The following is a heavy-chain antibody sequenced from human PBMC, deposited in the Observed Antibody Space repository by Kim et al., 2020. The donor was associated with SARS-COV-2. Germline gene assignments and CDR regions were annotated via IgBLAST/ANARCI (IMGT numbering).Heavy chain of an antibody. Sequence: GGSLRLSCAASGFTFSSYWMSWVRQAPGKGLEWVANIKQDGSEKYYVDSVKGRFTISRDNAKNSLYLQMNSLRAEDTAVYYCARERIDGPSSSWYHDYWGQGTLVTVSS. D-gene: IGHD6-13*01. CDR1: GFTFSSYW. CDR2: IKQDGSEK. CDR3: ARERIDGPSSSWYHDY. J-gene: IGHJ4*02. V-gene: IGHV3-7*01.